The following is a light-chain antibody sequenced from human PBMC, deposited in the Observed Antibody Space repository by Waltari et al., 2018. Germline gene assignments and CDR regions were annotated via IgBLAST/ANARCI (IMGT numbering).Light chain of an antibody. V-gene: IGKV1-33*01. CDR3: QQFDTLPLT. CDR2: DAS. J-gene: IGKJ4*01. Sequence: DIQMTQSPSSLSASVGDRVTITCQASQAITNYLNWYQQKPGQAPNLLISDASNLEVGVPSRFSVSGSGTHFTFTINSLQPEDIASYYRQQFDTLPLTFGGGTKVEIK. CDR1: QAITNY.